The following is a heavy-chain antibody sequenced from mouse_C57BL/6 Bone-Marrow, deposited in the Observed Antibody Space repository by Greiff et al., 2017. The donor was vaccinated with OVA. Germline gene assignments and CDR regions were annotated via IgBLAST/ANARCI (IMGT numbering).Heavy chain of an antibody. V-gene: IGHV1-15*01. D-gene: IGHD2-5*01. CDR3: TVYSNYDYAMDY. CDR1: GYTFTDYE. Sequence: VQLQQSGAELVRPGASVTLSCKASGYTFTDYEMHWVKQTPVHGLEWIGAIDPETGGTAYNQKFKGKAILTADKSSSTAYMELRSLTSEVSAVYYCTVYSNYDYAMDYWGQGTSVTVSS. CDR2: IDPETGGT. J-gene: IGHJ4*01.